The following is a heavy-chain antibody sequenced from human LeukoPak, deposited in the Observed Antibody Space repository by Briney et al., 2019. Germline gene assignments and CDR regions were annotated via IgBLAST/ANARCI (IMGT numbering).Heavy chain of an antibody. Sequence: ASVKVSCKASGYTFTGYYMHWVRQAPGQGLEWMGLINPNSGDTNYAQKFQGRVTMTRDTSISTAYMELSRLRSDDTAVYYCARDTIVVAPAASDAFDIWGQGTMLTVSS. J-gene: IGHJ3*02. V-gene: IGHV1-2*02. CDR2: INPNSGDT. D-gene: IGHD2-2*01. CDR1: GYTFTGYY. CDR3: ARDTIVVAPAASDAFDI.